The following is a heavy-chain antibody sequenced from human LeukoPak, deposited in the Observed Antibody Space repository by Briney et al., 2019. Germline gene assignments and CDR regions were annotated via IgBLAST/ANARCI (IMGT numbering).Heavy chain of an antibody. CDR3: AKATYSSSWSGDY. Sequence: GGSLRLSCAVSGFAFGSEAMSWVRQSPARGLEWVASISPGGGTTYYADSVKGRFTISRDNSKNTLYLQMNSLRAEDTAVYYCAKATYSSSWSGDYWGQGTLVTVSS. CDR1: GFAFGSEA. V-gene: IGHV3-23*01. D-gene: IGHD6-13*01. J-gene: IGHJ4*02. CDR2: ISPGGGTT.